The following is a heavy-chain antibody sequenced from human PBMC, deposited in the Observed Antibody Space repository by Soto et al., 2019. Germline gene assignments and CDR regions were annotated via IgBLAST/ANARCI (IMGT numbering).Heavy chain of an antibody. J-gene: IGHJ5*02. V-gene: IGHV4-30-4*01. D-gene: IGHD3-16*01. CDR2: IYYSGST. Sequence: SETLSLTCTVSGGSISSGDYYWSWIRQPPGKGLEWIGYIYYSGSTYYNPSLKSRVTISVDTSKNQFSLKLSSVTAADTAVYYCARVAITFGGVGDWFDPWGQGTLVTVSS. CDR1: GGSISSGDYY. CDR3: ARVAITFGGVGDWFDP.